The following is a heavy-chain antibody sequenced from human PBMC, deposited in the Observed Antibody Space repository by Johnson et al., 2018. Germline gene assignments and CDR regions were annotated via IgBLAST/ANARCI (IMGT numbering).Heavy chain of an antibody. CDR1: GFTFSSYG. V-gene: IGHV3-30*18. CDR3: AKDHKGLGYYYYYGMDV. CDR2: ISYDGSNK. J-gene: IGHJ6*02. Sequence: QVQLVQSGGGVVQPGRSLRLSCAASGFTFSSYGMHWVRQAPGKGLEGVAVISYDGSNKYYADSVKGRFTISRDNSKNTLYLQMNSLRAEDTAVYYCAKDHKGLGYYYYYGMDVWGQGTTVTVSS.